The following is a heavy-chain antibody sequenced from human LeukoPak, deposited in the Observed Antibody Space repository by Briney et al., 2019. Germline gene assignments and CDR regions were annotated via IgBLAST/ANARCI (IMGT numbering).Heavy chain of an antibody. V-gene: IGHV4-4*07. D-gene: IGHD3-9*01. CDR3: ARVLVLRYFDWLFQDAFDS. CDR2: IYTSGST. J-gene: IGHJ3*02. CDR1: GGSISSYY. Sequence: SETLSLTCTVSGGSISSYYWSWIRQPAGKGLEWIGRIYTSGSTNYNPSLKSRVTMSVDTSKNQFSLKLSSVTAADTAVYYCARVLVLRYFDWLFQDAFDSWGQGTMVTVSS.